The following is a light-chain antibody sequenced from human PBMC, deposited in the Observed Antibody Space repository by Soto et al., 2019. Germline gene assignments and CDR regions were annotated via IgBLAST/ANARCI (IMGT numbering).Light chain of an antibody. CDR3: QQYGNSPWT. CDR2: GAS. Sequence: EIVLTQSPATLSVSRGDSATLSCRASRSVSLSLAWYRMRPGQPPRLLIYGASTRATDIPARFSGSGSGTEFTLTITRLEPEDSAVYHCQQYGNSPWTFGQGTKVDIK. V-gene: IGKV3-15*01. J-gene: IGKJ1*01. CDR1: RSVSLS.